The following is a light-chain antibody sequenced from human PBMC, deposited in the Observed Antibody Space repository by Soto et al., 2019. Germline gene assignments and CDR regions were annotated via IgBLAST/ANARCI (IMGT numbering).Light chain of an antibody. CDR3: QQLSRYPLT. CDR1: QGISSY. V-gene: IGKV1-9*01. CDR2: SAS. J-gene: IGKJ4*01. Sequence: IQLTQSPSSLSASVGDRVTITCRASQGISSYLAWYQQKPGKAPDLLIYSASTLQSGVPSRFSGSGSETEFSLTIRALQPEDFATYYCQQLSRYPLTFGGGTKVDTK.